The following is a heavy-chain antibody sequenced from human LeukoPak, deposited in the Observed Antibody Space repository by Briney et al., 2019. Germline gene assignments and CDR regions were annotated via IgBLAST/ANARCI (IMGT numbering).Heavy chain of an antibody. CDR1: GGSISSYY. V-gene: IGHV4-4*07. Sequence: SETLSLTCTVSGGSISSYYWSWIRQPAGKGLEWIGRIYASGSTNYNPSIKSRVTMSVDTSKNQFSLKLSSVTAADTAVYYSAREEGRLESINWFDPWGQGTLVTVSS. CDR3: AREEGRLESINWFDP. D-gene: IGHD3-3*01. J-gene: IGHJ5*02. CDR2: IYASGST.